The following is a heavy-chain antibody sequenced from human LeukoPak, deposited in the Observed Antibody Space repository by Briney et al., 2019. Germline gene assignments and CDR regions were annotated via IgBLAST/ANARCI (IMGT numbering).Heavy chain of an antibody. Sequence: GGSLRLSCAASGFTFNNYWMSWVRQAPGKGLEWVANIKPDGTEKFYVGSVKGRFTISRDNAKNSLFLQMNSLRAEDTAVYYCARDKSGWEPFDFWGQGTLVTVSS. CDR1: GFTFNNYW. V-gene: IGHV3-7*01. CDR2: IKPDGTEK. D-gene: IGHD6-19*01. J-gene: IGHJ4*02. CDR3: ARDKSGWEPFDF.